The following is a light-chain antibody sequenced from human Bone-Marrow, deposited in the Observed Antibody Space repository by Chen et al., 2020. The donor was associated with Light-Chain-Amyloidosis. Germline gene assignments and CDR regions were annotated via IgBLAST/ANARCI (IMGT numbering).Light chain of an antibody. V-gene: IGKV1-33*01. Sequence: DIQMTQSPSSLSASVGDRVTITCQASQDISNYLNWYQQKPGKAPKLLIHYASNLETGVPSRFSGGGSGTDFTLTISSLRPEDFATYYCQKYDDLPPYTFGPGTKLEMK. CDR3: QKYDDLPPYT. CDR1: QDISNY. CDR2: YAS. J-gene: IGKJ2*01.